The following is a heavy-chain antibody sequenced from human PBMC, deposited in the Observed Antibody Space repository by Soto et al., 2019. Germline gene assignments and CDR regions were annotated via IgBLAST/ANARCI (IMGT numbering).Heavy chain of an antibody. CDR3: AREKAYYDSSGFWAPGNYFDY. CDR2: IYYSGST. CDR1: GGSISSGDYY. D-gene: IGHD3-22*01. J-gene: IGHJ4*02. Sequence: SETLSLTCTVSGGSISSGDYYWSWIRQPPGKGLEWIGYIYYSGSTYYNPSLKSRVTISVDTSKNQFSLKLSSVTAADTAVYYCAREKAYYDSSGFWAPGNYFDYWGQGTLVTVSS. V-gene: IGHV4-30-4*01.